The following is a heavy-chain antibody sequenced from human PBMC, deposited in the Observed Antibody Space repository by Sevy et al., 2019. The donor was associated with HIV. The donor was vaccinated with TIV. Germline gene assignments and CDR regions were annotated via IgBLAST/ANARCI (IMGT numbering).Heavy chain of an antibody. D-gene: IGHD3-22*01. V-gene: IGHV3-23*01. CDR3: ANLGTSYYESSSYYYQAPFDY. CDR1: GFTFSSYA. CDR2: ISGSGGRT. Sequence: LSLTCAASGFTFSSYAMSWVRQAPGKGLEWVSGISGSGGRTYYADSVKGRFTISRDNSKNTLYLQMKSLRAEDTAVDYCANLGTSYYESSSYYYQAPFDYWGQGTLVTVSS. J-gene: IGHJ4*02.